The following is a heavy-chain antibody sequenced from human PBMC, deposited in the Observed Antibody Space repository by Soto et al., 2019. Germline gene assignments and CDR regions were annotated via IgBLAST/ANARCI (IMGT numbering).Heavy chain of an antibody. CDR2: ISYDGSNK. V-gene: IGHV3-30*03. CDR3: ARTSSAIGYYYYGIYV. Sequence: GGSLRRSCAASGFAFGSYGMHWVRQAPGKGLEWVAVISYDGSNKYYADSVKGRFTISRDNSKNTLYLQMNSLRAEDTAVYYCARTSSAIGYYYYGIYVWGRGSTVTASS. J-gene: IGHJ6*02. D-gene: IGHD5-18*01. CDR1: GFAFGSYG.